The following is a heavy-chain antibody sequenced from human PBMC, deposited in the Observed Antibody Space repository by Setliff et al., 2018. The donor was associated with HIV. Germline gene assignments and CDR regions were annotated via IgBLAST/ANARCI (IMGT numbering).Heavy chain of an antibody. J-gene: IGHJ4*02. D-gene: IGHD3-10*01. CDR3: VRAYFGSGIYY. CDR2: IYSSGST. Sequence: KTSETLSLTCTVSGGSISSYYWSWIRQPPGKGLEWLGHIYSSGSTNYNPSLKSRVTISVDTSKNQFSLKLYSVTAADTAVYYCVRAYFGSGIYYWGQGTLVTVSS. CDR1: GGSISSYY. V-gene: IGHV4-4*09.